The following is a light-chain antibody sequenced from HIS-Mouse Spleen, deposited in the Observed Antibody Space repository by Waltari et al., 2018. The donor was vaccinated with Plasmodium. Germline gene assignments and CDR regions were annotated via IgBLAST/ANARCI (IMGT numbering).Light chain of an antibody. Sequence: QSALTQPRSVSGSPGPSVTLSCTGTSRDVGGYHYVSWYQQHPGKAPKLMIYDVSKRPSGVPDRFSGSKSGNTASLTISGLQAEDEADYYCCSYAGSYTWVFGGGTKLTVL. CDR1: SRDVGGYHY. J-gene: IGLJ3*02. CDR3: CSYAGSYTWV. V-gene: IGLV2-11*01. CDR2: DVS.